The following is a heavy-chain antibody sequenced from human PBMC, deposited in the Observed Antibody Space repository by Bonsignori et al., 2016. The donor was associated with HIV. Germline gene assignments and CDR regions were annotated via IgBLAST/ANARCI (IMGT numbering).Heavy chain of an antibody. CDR2: IKQDGSEK. V-gene: IGHV3-7*01. CDR3: ARDEDY. Sequence: WIRQPPGKGLEWVANIKQDGSEKYYVDSVKGRFTISRDNAKNSLYLQMNSLRAEDTAVYYCARDEDYWGQGTLVTVSS. J-gene: IGHJ4*02.